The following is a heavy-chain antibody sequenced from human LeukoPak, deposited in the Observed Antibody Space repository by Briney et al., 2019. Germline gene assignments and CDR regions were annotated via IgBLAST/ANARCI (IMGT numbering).Heavy chain of an antibody. J-gene: IGHJ4*02. CDR1: GFAFSSQA. D-gene: IGHD6-19*01. CDR3: AKDARRTSGWYFFDY. CDR2: ISDSGSIT. Sequence: GGSLRLSCAASGFAFSSQAMGWVRQAPGKGLEWVSVISDSGSITYYADSVKGRFTISRDNSKNTLFLQMNSLRAEDTAVYYCAKDARRTSGWYFFDYWGQGSLVPVSS. V-gene: IGHV3-23*01.